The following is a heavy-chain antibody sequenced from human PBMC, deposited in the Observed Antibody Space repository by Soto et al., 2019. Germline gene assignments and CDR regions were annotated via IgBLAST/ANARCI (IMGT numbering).Heavy chain of an antibody. CDR2: ISGSGIST. V-gene: IGHV3-23*01. Sequence: GGSLRLSCAASGFTFSSYAMSWVRQAPGKGLEWVSAISGSGISTYYADSVKGRFTISRDNSKNTMYLQMNSLSVEDTAEYYCANTRGTGESDYWGQGTLVTVSS. D-gene: IGHD7-27*01. CDR3: ANTRGTGESDY. CDR1: GFTFSSYA. J-gene: IGHJ4*02.